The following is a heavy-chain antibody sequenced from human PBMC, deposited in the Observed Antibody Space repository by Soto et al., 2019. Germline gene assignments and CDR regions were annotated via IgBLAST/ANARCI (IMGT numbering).Heavy chain of an antibody. V-gene: IGHV3-11*06. CDR3: SRTSITVGFGMDV. J-gene: IGHJ6*02. Sequence: QVQLVESGGGLVKPGGSLRLSCASSGFTFSDHYMSWIRRSPGKGLEWVSSISSGSNYIYYRDSVKGRFTISRDNGKTSLFLQMNSLRVEDTAIYYCSRTSITVGFGMDVWGQGTTVTVSS. CDR1: GFTFSDHY. CDR2: ISSGSNYI. D-gene: IGHD4-4*01.